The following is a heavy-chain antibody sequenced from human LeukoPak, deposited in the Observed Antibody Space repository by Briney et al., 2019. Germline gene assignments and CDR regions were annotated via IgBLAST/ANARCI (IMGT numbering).Heavy chain of an antibody. CDR3: AKWSVWGNYYLDY. Sequence: PGGSLRLSCAASGFTFSTYGMNWVRQAPGKGLEWVTFIRYDGSNKYYADSVKGRFTISRDNSKNTLYLQMNSLRAEDTAVYYCAKWSVWGNYYLDYWGQGTLVAVSS. CDR2: IRYDGSNK. V-gene: IGHV3-30*02. D-gene: IGHD3-16*01. CDR1: GFTFSTYG. J-gene: IGHJ4*02.